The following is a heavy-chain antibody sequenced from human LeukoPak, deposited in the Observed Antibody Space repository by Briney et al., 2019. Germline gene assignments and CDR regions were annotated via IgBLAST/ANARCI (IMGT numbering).Heavy chain of an antibody. J-gene: IGHJ1*01. V-gene: IGHV3-23*01. CDR2: ISGSGGST. Sequence: PGGSLRLSCAASGFTFSSYAMSWVRQAPGKGLEWVSAISGSGGSTYYADSVKGRFTISRDNSKNTLYLQMNSLRAEDTAVYYCAKDATMTTSGPGCFQHWGQGTLVTVSS. D-gene: IGHD4-17*01. CDR3: AKDATMTTSGPGCFQH. CDR1: GFTFSSYA.